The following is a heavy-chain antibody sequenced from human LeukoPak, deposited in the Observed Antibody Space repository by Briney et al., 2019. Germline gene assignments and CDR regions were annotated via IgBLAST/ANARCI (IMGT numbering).Heavy chain of an antibody. CDR1: GVNFSNYG. Sequence: GRSLRLSCAASGVNFSNYGMHWRRQAPGKGLEWVAVIWYDGSNKYYADSVKGRFTISRDNSRNTLYLQMNSLRAEDTAMYYCAKYDNSGRAGGYWGQGTLVTVSS. V-gene: IGHV3-33*06. J-gene: IGHJ4*02. CDR3: AKYDNSGRAGGY. D-gene: IGHD3-22*01. CDR2: IWYDGSNK.